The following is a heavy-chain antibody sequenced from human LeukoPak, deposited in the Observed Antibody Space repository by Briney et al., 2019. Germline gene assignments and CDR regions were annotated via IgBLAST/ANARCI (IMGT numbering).Heavy chain of an antibody. CDR3: ASNWARGSSGWYR. V-gene: IGHV1-8*02. CDR1: GGTFSSYA. CDR2: MNPNSGNT. J-gene: IGHJ4*02. Sequence: ASVKVSCKASGGTFSSYAINWVRQATGQGLEWMGWMNPNSGNTGYAPKFQGRVTMTRNTSISTAYMELSSLRSEDTAVYYCASNWARGSSGWYRWGQGTLVTVSS. D-gene: IGHD6-19*01.